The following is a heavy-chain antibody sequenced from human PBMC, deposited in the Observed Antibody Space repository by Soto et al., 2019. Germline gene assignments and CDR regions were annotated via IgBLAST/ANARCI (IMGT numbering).Heavy chain of an antibody. J-gene: IGHJ4*02. Sequence: QVQLVQSGAEVKKPGSSVKVSCKASGGTFSSYTISWVRQAPGQGLEWMGRIIPILGIANYAQKFQGRVRXTXDXPTSTAYMELSSLRSEDTAVYYCARGLGYGDRSFDYWGQGTLVTVSS. D-gene: IGHD4-17*01. V-gene: IGHV1-69*02. CDR3: ARGLGYGDRSFDY. CDR1: GGTFSSYT. CDR2: IIPILGIA.